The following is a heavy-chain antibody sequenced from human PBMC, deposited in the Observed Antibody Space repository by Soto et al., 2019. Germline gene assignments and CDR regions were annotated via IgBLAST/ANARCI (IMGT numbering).Heavy chain of an antibody. V-gene: IGHV5-51*01. D-gene: IGHD3-22*01. J-gene: IGHJ3*02. Sequence: GESLKISCKGSGYRFTSYWIGWVRQMPGKGLEWMGIIYPGDSDTRYSPSFQGQVTISADKSISTAYLQWSSLKASDTAMYYCARRINYDSSGYYPLLAFDIWGQGTMVTVSS. CDR2: IYPGDSDT. CDR3: ARRINYDSSGYYPLLAFDI. CDR1: GYRFTSYW.